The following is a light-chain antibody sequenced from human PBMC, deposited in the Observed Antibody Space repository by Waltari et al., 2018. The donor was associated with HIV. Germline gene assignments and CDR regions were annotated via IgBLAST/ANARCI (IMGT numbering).Light chain of an antibody. V-gene: IGKV3-20*01. J-gene: IGKJ2*01. CDR2: GAS. Sequence: EIVLTQSPGTLSLSPGERASLSCRASRSVSIHIAWYQQKPGQAPRLLIYGASSRAAGVPDRFSGSASGADFTLTISRLEAEDSAVYFCHQYGTSPPWYTFGQGTKLQIK. CDR1: RSVSIH. CDR3: HQYGTSPPWYT.